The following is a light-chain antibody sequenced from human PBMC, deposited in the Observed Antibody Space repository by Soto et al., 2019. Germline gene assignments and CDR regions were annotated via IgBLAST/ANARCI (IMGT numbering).Light chain of an antibody. CDR1: QSISSW. CDR3: QQYNSNSWT. J-gene: IGKJ1*01. V-gene: IGKV1-5*01. CDR2: DAS. Sequence: DIQMTQSPSTLSASVGDRVTITCRASQSISSWLAWYQQKPGKAPKLLIYDASSLESGVPSRFSGSGSGTEFTLTISSLQPDDFATDYCQQYNSNSWTFGQGTKVAIK.